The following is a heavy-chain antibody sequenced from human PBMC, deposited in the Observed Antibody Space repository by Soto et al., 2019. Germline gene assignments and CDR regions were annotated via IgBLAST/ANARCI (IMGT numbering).Heavy chain of an antibody. J-gene: IGHJ5*02. CDR3: AREGGVPAANQNWFDP. Sequence: SETLSLTCAVSGGSISSSNWWSWVRQPPGKGLEWIGEIYHSGSTNYNPSLKSRVTISVDKSKNQFSLKLSSVTAADTVVYYCAREGGVPAANQNWFDPWGQGTLVTVSS. CDR1: GGSISSSNW. V-gene: IGHV4-4*02. D-gene: IGHD2-2*01. CDR2: IYHSGST.